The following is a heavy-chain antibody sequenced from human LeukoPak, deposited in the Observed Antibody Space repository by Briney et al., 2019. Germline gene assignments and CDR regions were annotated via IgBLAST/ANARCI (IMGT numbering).Heavy chain of an antibody. Sequence: SVKVSCKASGGTFSSYAISWVRQAPGQGLEWMGGIIPIFGTANYAQKFQGRVTITADESTSTAYMELSSLRSEDTAVYYCARDRGVVVPAAYYYYYYYMDVWGKGTTVTVSS. CDR3: ARDRGVVVPAAYYYYYYYMDV. J-gene: IGHJ6*03. V-gene: IGHV1-69*13. D-gene: IGHD2-2*01. CDR2: IIPIFGTA. CDR1: GGTFSSYA.